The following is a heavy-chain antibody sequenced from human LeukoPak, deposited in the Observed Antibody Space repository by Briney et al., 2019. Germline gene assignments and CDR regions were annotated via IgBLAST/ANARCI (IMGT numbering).Heavy chain of an antibody. CDR1: GGTFSSYT. CDR3: SSGGSSGYPQDY. Sequence: SVKVPCKASGGTFSSYTISWVRQAPGQGLEWMGRIIPILGIANYAQKFQGRVTITADKSTSTAYMQLSSLRSEDTAVYYCSSGGSSGYPQDYWGQGTLVTVSS. V-gene: IGHV1-69*02. CDR2: IIPILGIA. D-gene: IGHD3-22*01. J-gene: IGHJ4*02.